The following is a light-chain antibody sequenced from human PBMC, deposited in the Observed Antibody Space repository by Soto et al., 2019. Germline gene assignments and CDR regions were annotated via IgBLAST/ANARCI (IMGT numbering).Light chain of an antibody. CDR2: GAS. CDR3: HQYDHWPQT. J-gene: IGKJ1*01. V-gene: IGKV3-15*01. CDR1: QSVRSY. Sequence: EVVMTQSPATLSVSPGERATLSCGASQSVRSYLAWYQQKPGQAPRLLIHGASTRAPGIAARFSGSGSGTDFTLTISSLQSEDFAVYYCHQYDHWPQTFGQGTKVDIK.